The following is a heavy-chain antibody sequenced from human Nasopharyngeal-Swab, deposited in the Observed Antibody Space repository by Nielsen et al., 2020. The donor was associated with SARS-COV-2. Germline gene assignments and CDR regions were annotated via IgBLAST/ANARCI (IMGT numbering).Heavy chain of an antibody. D-gene: IGHD3-16*01. CDR2: IYYSGST. CDR3: ARGEWRSPTAARYYYYYGMDV. Sequence: WIRQPPGKGLEWIGYIYYSGSTNYNPSLKSRVTISVDTSKNQFSLKLSSVTAADTAVYYCARGEWRSPTAARYYYYYGMDVWGQGTTVTVSS. J-gene: IGHJ6*02. V-gene: IGHV4-59*01.